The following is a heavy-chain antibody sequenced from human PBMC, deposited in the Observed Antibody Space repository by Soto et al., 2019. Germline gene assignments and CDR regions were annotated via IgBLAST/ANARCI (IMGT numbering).Heavy chain of an antibody. D-gene: IGHD2-8*02. V-gene: IGHV4-4*02. J-gene: IGHJ4*02. CDR3: ARGRGPVRWHWYYFDY. CDR1: GGSISSSNW. Sequence: PSETLSLTCAVSGGSISSSNWWSCVRQPPGKGLEWIGEINHSGSTNYNPSLKSRVTISVDTSKNQFSLKLSSVTAADTAVYYCARGRGPVRWHWYYFDYWGQGTLVTVSS. CDR2: INHSGST.